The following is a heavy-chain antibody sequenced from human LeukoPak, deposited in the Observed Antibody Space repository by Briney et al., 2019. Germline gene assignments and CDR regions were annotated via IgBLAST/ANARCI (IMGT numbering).Heavy chain of an antibody. Sequence: PGGTLRLPCAGSGFPFSSHGMNWVRQAPGKGLEWVSGISPGGGPTHYADSVKGRFTISRDDSKNTLYLQMKNLRAEDTAVYYCAKDGAWLRFDDWGQGILVTVSS. CDR2: ISPGGGPT. J-gene: IGHJ4*02. V-gene: IGHV3-23*01. D-gene: IGHD5-12*01. CDR3: AKDGAWLRFDD. CDR1: GFPFSSHG.